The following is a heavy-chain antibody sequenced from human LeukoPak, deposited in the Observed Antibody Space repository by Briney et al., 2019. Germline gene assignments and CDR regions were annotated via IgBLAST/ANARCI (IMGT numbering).Heavy chain of an antibody. Sequence: GGSLRLSCAASGFTVSSNYMSWVRQGPGKGLEWVAVIYSGGSTYYADSVKGRFTISRDNSKNSLYLQMNSLRAEDTAVYYCARDFRYSSSSIDYYYYGMDVWGQGTTVTVSS. J-gene: IGHJ6*02. D-gene: IGHD6-6*01. CDR2: IYSGGST. V-gene: IGHV3-66*01. CDR1: GFTVSSNY. CDR3: ARDFRYSSSSIDYYYYGMDV.